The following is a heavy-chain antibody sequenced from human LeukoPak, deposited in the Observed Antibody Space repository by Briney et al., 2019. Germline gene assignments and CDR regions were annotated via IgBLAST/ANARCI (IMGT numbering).Heavy chain of an antibody. J-gene: IGHJ4*02. CDR2: IYYSGST. CDR1: GGSISSYY. V-gene: IGHV4-59*01. CDR3: ARVVRYFDWLLFDY. D-gene: IGHD3-9*01. Sequence: SETLSLTCTVSGGSISSYYWSWVRQPPGKGLEWIGYIYYSGSTNYNPSLTSRGTISVDTSKNQFSLKLSSVTAADTAVYYCARVVRYFDWLLFDYWGQGTLVTVSS.